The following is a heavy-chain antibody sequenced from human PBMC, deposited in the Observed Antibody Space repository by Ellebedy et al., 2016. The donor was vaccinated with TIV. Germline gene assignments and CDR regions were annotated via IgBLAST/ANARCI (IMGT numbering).Heavy chain of an antibody. J-gene: IGHJ3*02. CDR3: ASPMYGSGSYAAFDI. V-gene: IGHV5-51*01. CDR1: GYSFTSYW. CDR2: IYPGDSDT. Sequence: GESLKISXQGSGYSFTSYWIGWVRQMPGKGLEWMGIIYPGDSDTRYSPSFQGQVTISADKSISTAYLQWSSLKASDTAMYYCASPMYGSGSYAAFDIWGQGTMVTVSS. D-gene: IGHD3-10*01.